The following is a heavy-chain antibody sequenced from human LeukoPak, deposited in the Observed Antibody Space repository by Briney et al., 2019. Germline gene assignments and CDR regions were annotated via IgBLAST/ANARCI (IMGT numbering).Heavy chain of an antibody. Sequence: SETLSLTCTVYGGSMGNDYWSWIRQPAGKGLEWIGRIHVGGTTNYNPSFNSRLTISLDKSKNQFSLKLSSVTAADTAVYYCARDDQLGYCSGGTCNPHYFYYMDVWGKGTTVTVSS. D-gene: IGHD2-15*01. J-gene: IGHJ6*03. V-gene: IGHV4-4*07. CDR1: GGSMGNDY. CDR2: IHVGGTT. CDR3: ARDDQLGYCSGGTCNPHYFYYMDV.